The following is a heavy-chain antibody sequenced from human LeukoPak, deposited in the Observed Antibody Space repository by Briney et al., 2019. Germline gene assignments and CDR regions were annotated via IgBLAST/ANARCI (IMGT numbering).Heavy chain of an antibody. J-gene: IGHJ4*02. CDR3: ARVVPAAHNDY. CDR2: INHSGST. CDR1: GGSFSGYY. D-gene: IGHD2-2*01. V-gene: IGHV4-34*01. Sequence: SETLSLTCAVYGGSFSGYYWSWIRRPPGKGLEWIGEINHSGSTNYNPSLKSRVTISVDTSKNQFSLKLSSVTAADTAVYYCARVVPAAHNDYWGQGTLVTVSS.